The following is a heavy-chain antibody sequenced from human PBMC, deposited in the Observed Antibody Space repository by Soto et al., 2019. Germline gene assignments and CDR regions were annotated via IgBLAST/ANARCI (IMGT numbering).Heavy chain of an antibody. CDR2: IGTAGDT. CDR3: ARAQLGVKAFDI. CDR1: GFTFSSYD. Sequence: RGSLRLSCAASGFTFSSYDMHWVRQATGKGLEWVSAIGTAGDTYYPGSVKGRFTISRENAKNSLYLQMNSLRAGDTAVYYCARAQLGVKAFDIWGQGTMVTVSS. J-gene: IGHJ3*02. D-gene: IGHD7-27*01. V-gene: IGHV3-13*01.